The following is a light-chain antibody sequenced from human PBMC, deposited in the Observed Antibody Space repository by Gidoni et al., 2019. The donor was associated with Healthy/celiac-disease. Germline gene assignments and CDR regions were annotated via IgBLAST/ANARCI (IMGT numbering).Light chain of an antibody. V-gene: IGKV1-5*03. Sequence: IQMTQSPSTLSPSIGARVTITCRASPGICRSLAWYQQKPGKAPKFLIYQASTLESAVPSRFRGSGSGTEFSLTISNLQADDSETYYCQHYSTYPVTFGQGTRLEIK. CDR3: QHYSTYPVT. CDR2: QAS. J-gene: IGKJ5*01. CDR1: PGICRS.